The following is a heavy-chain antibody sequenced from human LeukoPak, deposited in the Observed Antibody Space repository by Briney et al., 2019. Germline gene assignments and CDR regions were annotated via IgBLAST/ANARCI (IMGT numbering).Heavy chain of an antibody. CDR3: AREDALSNPNDY. V-gene: IGHV1-18*01. Sequence: VSVKVSRKASGYTFTSYGISWVRQAPGQGLEWMGWISAYNGNTNYAQKLQGRVTMTTDTSTSTAYMELRSLRSDDTAVYYCAREDALSNPNDYWGQGTLVTVSS. CDR2: ISAYNGNT. J-gene: IGHJ4*02. D-gene: IGHD4-11*01. CDR1: GYTFTSYG.